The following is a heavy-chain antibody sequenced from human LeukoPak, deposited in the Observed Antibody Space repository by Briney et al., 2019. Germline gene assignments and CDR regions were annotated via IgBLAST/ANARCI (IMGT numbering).Heavy chain of an antibody. CDR2: ISGSGGRT. CDR1: GFIFSSYA. V-gene: IGHV3-23*01. CDR3: ATAYCGGDCYFLGVQDY. J-gene: IGHJ4*02. Sequence: GGSLRLSCAASGFIFSSYAMSWVRQGHGKGLEWVSTISGSGGRTIYADSVKGRFTISRDNSKNTLYLQMNSLRAEDTAVYYCATAYCGGDCYFLGVQDYWGQGTLVTVSS. D-gene: IGHD2-21*02.